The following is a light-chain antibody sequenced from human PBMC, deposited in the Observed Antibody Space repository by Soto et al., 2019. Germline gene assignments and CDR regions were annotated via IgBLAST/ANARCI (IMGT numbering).Light chain of an antibody. J-gene: IGKJ3*01. CDR1: QSVHSN. V-gene: IGKV3-15*01. CDR3: QHYSNWPPT. Sequence: EVVLTQSPATLSVSPGERATLSCRASQSVHSNLAWYQQKHGQAPSLLISYASTRATGIPARFSGSGSGTEFTLTISSLQSEDFGVYYCQHYSNWPPTFGPGTKVEIK. CDR2: YAS.